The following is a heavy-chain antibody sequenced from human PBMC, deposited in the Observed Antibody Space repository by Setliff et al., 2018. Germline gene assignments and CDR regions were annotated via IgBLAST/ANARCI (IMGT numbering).Heavy chain of an antibody. CDR3: ATTTLGRYCSGGNCYFGY. Sequence: SETLSLTCTVSGGSITTSSYSWGWVRQPPGKGLEWIGNIYHSGTTYYNPSLKSRVTISVDTSKNQFSLKLTSVTAADTAVYYCATTTLGRYCSGGNCYFGYWGQGTLVTVSS. J-gene: IGHJ4*02. CDR2: IYHSGTT. D-gene: IGHD2-15*01. CDR1: GGSITTSSYS. V-gene: IGHV4-39*07.